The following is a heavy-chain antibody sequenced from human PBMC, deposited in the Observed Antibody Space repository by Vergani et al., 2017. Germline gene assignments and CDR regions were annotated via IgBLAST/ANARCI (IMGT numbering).Heavy chain of an antibody. CDR3: ASLRFVEWPTPGYYYYGMDV. J-gene: IGHJ6*02. D-gene: IGHD3-3*01. CDR1: GGTFSSYA. CDR2: IIPIFGTA. V-gene: IGHV1-69*06. Sequence: QVQLVQSGAEVKKPGSSVKVSCKASGGTFSSYAISWVRQAPGQGLEWMGGIIPIFGTANYAQKFQGRVTITADKSTSTAYMELSSLRSEDTAVYYCASLRFVEWPTPGYYYYGMDVWGQGTTVTVSS.